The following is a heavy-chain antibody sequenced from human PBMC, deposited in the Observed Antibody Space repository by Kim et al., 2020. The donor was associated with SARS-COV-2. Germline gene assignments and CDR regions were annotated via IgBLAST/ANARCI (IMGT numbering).Heavy chain of an antibody. CDR3: AREWLGGSDGYVVGDY. CDR1: GFIFSSYE. CDR2: ISSRGMTI. Sequence: GGSLRLSCAASGFIFSSYEMNWVRQAPGKGLEWVSYISSRGMTIYYADSVRGRFTISRDNARNSLYLQMNSLRAEDTAVYYCAREWLGGSDGYVVGDYWGQGILVTVSS. V-gene: IGHV3-48*03. J-gene: IGHJ4*02. D-gene: IGHD5-12*01.